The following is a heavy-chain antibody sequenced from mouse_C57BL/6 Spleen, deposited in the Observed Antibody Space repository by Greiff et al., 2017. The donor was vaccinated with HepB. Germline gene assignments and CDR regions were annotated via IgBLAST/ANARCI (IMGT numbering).Heavy chain of an antibody. D-gene: IGHD1-1*01. J-gene: IGHJ2*01. CDR1: GYTFTDYE. Sequence: QVQLKESGAELVRPGASVTLSCKASGYTFTDYEMHWVKQTPVQGLEWIGAIDPETGGTAYNQKFKGKAILTADKSSSTAYMELRSLTSEDSAVYYCTGVVAFDYWGQGTTLTVSS. CDR2: IDPETGGT. V-gene: IGHV1-15*01. CDR3: TGVVAFDY.